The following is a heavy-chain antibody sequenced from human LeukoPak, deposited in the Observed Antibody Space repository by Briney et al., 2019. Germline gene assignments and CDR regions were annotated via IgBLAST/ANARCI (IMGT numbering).Heavy chain of an antibody. Sequence: GGSLRLSCAASGFTFDDYAMHWVRQAPGKGLEWVSLISWDGGSTYYADSVKGRFTISRDNAKNSLYLQMNSLRAEDTAVYHCARHGVYFDYWGQGTLVTVSS. J-gene: IGHJ4*02. CDR1: GFTFDDYA. CDR3: ARHGVYFDY. CDR2: ISWDGGST. D-gene: IGHD3-10*01. V-gene: IGHV3-43D*04.